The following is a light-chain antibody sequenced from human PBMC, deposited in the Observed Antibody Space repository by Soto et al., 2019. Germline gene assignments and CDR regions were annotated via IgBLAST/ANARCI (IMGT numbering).Light chain of an antibody. Sequence: DIQMTQSPSTLSASVGDRVTITCRASQSISSWLAWYQQKPGKAPKLLIYKASSLESGVPSRFSGSGSGTEFTLTISSLQPNDFATYYCQQYNSYPYTFGQGTKLEIK. J-gene: IGKJ2*01. CDR1: QSISSW. CDR3: QQYNSYPYT. V-gene: IGKV1-5*03. CDR2: KAS.